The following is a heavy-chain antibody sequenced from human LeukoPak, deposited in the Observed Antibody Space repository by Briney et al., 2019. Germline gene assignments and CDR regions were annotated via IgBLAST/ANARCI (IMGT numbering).Heavy chain of an antibody. CDR3: ARERNWNYVFNWLDP. CDR2: IYYSGST. D-gene: IGHD1-7*01. V-gene: IGHV4-59*11. Sequence: KPSETLSLTCTVSGGSISSHYWSWIRQPPGKGLEWIGYIYYSGSTNYNPSLKSRVTISVDTSKNQFSLKLSSVTAADTAVYYCARERNWNYVFNWLDPWGQGTLVTVSS. J-gene: IGHJ5*02. CDR1: GGSISSHY.